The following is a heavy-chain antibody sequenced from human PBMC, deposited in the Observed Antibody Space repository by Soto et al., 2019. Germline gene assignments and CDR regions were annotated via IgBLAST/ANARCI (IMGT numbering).Heavy chain of an antibody. CDR1: GFTVSSNY. CDR2: IYSGGST. V-gene: IGHV3-66*01. D-gene: IGHD3-3*01. J-gene: IGHJ4*02. Sequence: GGSLRLSCAASGFTVSSNYMSWVRQAPGKGLEWVSVIYSGGSTYYADSVKGRFTISRDNSKNTLYLQMNSLRAEDTAVYYCARGLVDFRFTYYFDYWGQGTLVTVSS. CDR3: ARGLVDFRFTYYFDY.